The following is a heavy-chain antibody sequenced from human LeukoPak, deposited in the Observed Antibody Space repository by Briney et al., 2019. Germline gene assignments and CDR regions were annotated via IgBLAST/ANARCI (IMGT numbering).Heavy chain of an antibody. CDR3: ARDVPHNWFDT. CDR1: GITFGNNW. Sequence: GGSLRLSCAASGITFGNNWMHWVRQGPGKGLVWISRINSGGGGAIYADSVKGRFTVSRDNAKNTLYLQVNSLRAEDTAVYYCARDVPHNWFDTWGQGTLVTVSS. CDR2: INSGGGGA. V-gene: IGHV3-74*01. J-gene: IGHJ5*02.